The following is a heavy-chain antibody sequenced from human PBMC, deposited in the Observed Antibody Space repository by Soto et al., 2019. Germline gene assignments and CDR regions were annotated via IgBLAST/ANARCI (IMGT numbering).Heavy chain of an antibody. Sequence: LRLSCATSGFTFSHYSMNWVRQAPGKGLEWVSYISGSSVTIHYADSVKGRFTISRDNAKNSLYLQMNSLRDEDTAVYYCARSRGYTYGPDYWGQGTLVTVSS. CDR1: GFTFSHYS. CDR2: ISGSSVTI. J-gene: IGHJ4*02. CDR3: ARSRGYTYGPDY. V-gene: IGHV3-48*02. D-gene: IGHD5-18*01.